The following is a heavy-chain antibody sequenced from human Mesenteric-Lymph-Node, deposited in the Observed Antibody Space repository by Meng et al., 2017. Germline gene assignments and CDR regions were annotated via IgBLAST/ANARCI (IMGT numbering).Heavy chain of an antibody. CDR3: ARGGTDYGDYRLNDY. J-gene: IGHJ4*02. V-gene: IGHV3-33*01. CDR1: GFTFSSYG. Sequence: GESLKISCAASGFTFSSYGMHWVRQAPGKGVEWVAVIWYDGSNKYYADSVKGRFTISRDNFKNTLYLQMSSLRAADTAVYFCARGGTDYGDYRLNDYWGQGTLVTVSS. D-gene: IGHD4-17*01. CDR2: IWYDGSNK.